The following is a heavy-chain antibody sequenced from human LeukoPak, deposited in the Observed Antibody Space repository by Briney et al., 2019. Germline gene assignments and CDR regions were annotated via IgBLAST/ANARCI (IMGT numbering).Heavy chain of an antibody. Sequence: ASVKVSCKASGYTFTVYYMHWVRQAPGQGLDWMGWINPNSGGTNYAQKFQGRVTMTRDTSISTAYMELSRLRSDDTAVYYCALSSGGLDFQHWGQGTLVTVSS. CDR2: INPNSGGT. D-gene: IGHD2-15*01. CDR3: ALSSGGLDFQH. J-gene: IGHJ1*01. V-gene: IGHV1-2*02. CDR1: GYTFTVYY.